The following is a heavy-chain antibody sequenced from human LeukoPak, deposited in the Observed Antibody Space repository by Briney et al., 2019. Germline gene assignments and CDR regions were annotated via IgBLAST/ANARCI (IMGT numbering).Heavy chain of an antibody. V-gene: IGHV1-2*02. CDR3: ARGGGTISGVVDY. J-gene: IGHJ4*02. CDR2: FNPNSGGT. Sequence: GASVKVSCKASGYTFTGYSIHWVRQAPGQGLEWMGWFNPNSGGTNYAQKFQDRVTMTRDTSINTAYMELSRLRLDDTAVYYCARGGGTISGVVDYWGQGTLVTVSS. CDR1: GYTFTGYS. D-gene: IGHD3-3*01.